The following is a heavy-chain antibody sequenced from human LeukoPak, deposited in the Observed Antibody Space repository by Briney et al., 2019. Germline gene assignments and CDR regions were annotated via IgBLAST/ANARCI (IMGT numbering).Heavy chain of an antibody. J-gene: IGHJ6*03. Sequence: KASETLSLTCTVSGASIDGYYWSWIRQPAGQSPEWIGRIHTSGTTNYNPAFKSRVIMSVDTSDKQFSLNVSSVTAADTAVYYCARMPPVRGVRNFYLYYYVDVWGRGTTVTVSS. CDR1: GASIDGYY. CDR3: ARMPPVRGVRNFYLYYYVDV. V-gene: IGHV4-4*07. D-gene: IGHD3-10*01. CDR2: IHTSGTT.